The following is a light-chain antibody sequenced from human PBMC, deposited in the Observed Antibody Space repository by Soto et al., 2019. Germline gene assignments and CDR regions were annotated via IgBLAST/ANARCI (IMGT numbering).Light chain of an antibody. CDR2: KSS. V-gene: IGKV1-5*03. CDR3: QHYNSYSEA. CDR1: QTISSW. Sequence: DIQMTQSPSTLSGSVRDRVTITSRPSQTISSWLAWYQQKPGKAPKLLIYKSSTLKSGVPSRFSGSGSGREFNLTISSLQPDDFATYYSQHYNSYSEAFGQGTKVDIK. J-gene: IGKJ1*01.